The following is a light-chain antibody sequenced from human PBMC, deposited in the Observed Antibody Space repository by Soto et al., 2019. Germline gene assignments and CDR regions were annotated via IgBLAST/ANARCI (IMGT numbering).Light chain of an antibody. CDR2: DVT. CDR1: SSNVGGYNY. Sequence: QSALTQPRSVSGAPGQSVTISCTGTSSNVGGYNYVSWYQHHPGKAPKFMIYDVTKRPSGVPDRFSGSKSGNTASLTISGLQADDESDYYCCSYAGSYNVIFGGGTKVTVL. CDR3: CSYAGSYNVI. J-gene: IGLJ2*01. V-gene: IGLV2-11*01.